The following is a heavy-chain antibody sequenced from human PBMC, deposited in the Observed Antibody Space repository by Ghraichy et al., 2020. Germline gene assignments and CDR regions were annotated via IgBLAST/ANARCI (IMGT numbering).Heavy chain of an antibody. CDR3: AREEYNSYGMDV. CDR2: ARSGGTS. CDR1: GFTVTTYH. V-gene: IGHV3-53*01. D-gene: IGHD5-24*01. Sequence: GGSLRLSCEASGFTVTTYHITWVRQAPGKGLEWVSLARSGGTSYHADSVRGRFTISKDSSANSVYLQMNNLKVEDTATYYCAREEYNSYGMDVWGQGTNVVVSS. J-gene: IGHJ6*02.